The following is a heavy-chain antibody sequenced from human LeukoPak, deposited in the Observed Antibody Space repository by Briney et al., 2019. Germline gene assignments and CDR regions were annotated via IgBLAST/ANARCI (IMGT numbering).Heavy chain of an antibody. CDR2: IYYSGST. Sequence: PSETLPLTCTVSGGSISSYYWSWIRQPPGKGLEWIGYIYYSGSTNYNPSLKSRVTISVDTSKNQFSLKLSSVTAADTAVYYYARGHAWGYSYGNDYWGQGTLVTVSS. V-gene: IGHV4-59*01. J-gene: IGHJ4*02. CDR1: GGSISSYY. CDR3: ARGHAWGYSYGNDY. D-gene: IGHD5-18*01.